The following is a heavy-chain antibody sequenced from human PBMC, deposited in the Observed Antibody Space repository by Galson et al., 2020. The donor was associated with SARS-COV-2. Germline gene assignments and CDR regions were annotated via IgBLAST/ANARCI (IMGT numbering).Heavy chain of an antibody. CDR3: AKDGTYYDFWSGYPTPYYYYGMDV. CDR2: ISYDGSNK. Sequence: TGGSLRLSCAASGFTFSSSGMHWVRQAPGKGLEWVAVISYDGSNKYYADSVKGRFTISRDNSKNTLYLQMNSLRAEDTAVYYCAKDGTYYDFWSGYPTPYYYYGMDVWGQGTTVTVSS. CDR1: GFTFSSSG. V-gene: IGHV3-30*18. D-gene: IGHD3-3*01. J-gene: IGHJ6*02.